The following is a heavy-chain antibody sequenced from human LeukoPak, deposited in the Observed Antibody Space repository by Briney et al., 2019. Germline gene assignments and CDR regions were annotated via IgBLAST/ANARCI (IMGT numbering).Heavy chain of an antibody. Sequence: PSETLSLTCTVSGGSISSSSYYWGWLRQPPGKGLEWIGSIYYSGSTYYNPSLKSRVTISVDTSKNQFSLKLSSVTAADTAVYYCARQDPPYYFDYWGQGTLVTVSS. CDR2: IYYSGST. V-gene: IGHV4-39*01. CDR3: ARQDPPYYFDY. CDR1: GGSISSSSYY. J-gene: IGHJ4*02.